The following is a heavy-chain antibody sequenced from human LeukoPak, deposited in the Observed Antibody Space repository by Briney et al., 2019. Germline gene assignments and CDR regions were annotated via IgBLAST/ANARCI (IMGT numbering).Heavy chain of an antibody. D-gene: IGHD2/OR15-2a*01. CDR2: VNSDGSWT. CDR3: VSFYETY. V-gene: IGHV3-74*01. CDR1: GNYW. J-gene: IGHJ4*02. Sequence: GGSLRLSCAASGNYWMHWVRQAPGKGLVWVSHVNSDGSWTSYADSVKGRFTISEDNAKNTVYLQMNSLRAEDTAVYYCVSFYETYWGRGTLVTVSS.